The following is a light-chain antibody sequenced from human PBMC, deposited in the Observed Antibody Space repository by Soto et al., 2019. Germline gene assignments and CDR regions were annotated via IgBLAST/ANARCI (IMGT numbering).Light chain of an antibody. Sequence: DIQMTQSPSTPSASVGDRVTITCRASQSISKWLAWYQQKPGKAPKVLIWDASSLTRGVPSRFSGSGSGTEFTLTISSLQPDDFATYYCQQYNGHSTWTFGQGTKVDI. CDR2: DAS. CDR3: QQYNGHSTWT. CDR1: QSISKW. V-gene: IGKV1-5*01. J-gene: IGKJ1*01.